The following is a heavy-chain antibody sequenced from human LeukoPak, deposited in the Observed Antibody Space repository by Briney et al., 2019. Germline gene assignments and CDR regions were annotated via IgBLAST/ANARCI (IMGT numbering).Heavy chain of an antibody. CDR2: ISGSGGST. D-gene: IGHD6-19*01. CDR1: EFTFSSYA. Sequence: GGSLRLSCAASEFTFSSYAMSLVRQAPGKGLEWVSAISGSGGSTYYADSVKGRFTISRDNSKSTLYLQMNSLRAEDTAVYYCAKSSARYYYYGMDVWGQGTTVTVSS. V-gene: IGHV3-23*01. CDR3: AKSSARYYYYGMDV. J-gene: IGHJ6*02.